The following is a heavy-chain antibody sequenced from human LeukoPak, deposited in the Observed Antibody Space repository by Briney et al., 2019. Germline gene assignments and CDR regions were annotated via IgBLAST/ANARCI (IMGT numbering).Heavy chain of an antibody. CDR2: IASKGKNYAT. V-gene: IGHV3-73*01. J-gene: IGHJ4*02. CDR1: GFTFSASA. CDR3: SRSGGDGATGE. D-gene: IGHD1-26*01. Sequence: GGSLRLSCATSGFTFSASAINWVRQASGKGLEWVGRIASKGKNYATEYAASVKGRFTISRDDSKNTAYLQMNSLKTEDTAVYYCSRSGGDGATGEWGQRTLVTVSS.